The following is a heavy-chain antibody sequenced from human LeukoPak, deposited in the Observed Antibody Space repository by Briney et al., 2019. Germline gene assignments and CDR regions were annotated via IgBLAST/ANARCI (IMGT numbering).Heavy chain of an antibody. J-gene: IGHJ4*02. Sequence: GGSLRLSCAASGFIFSSYWMHWVRQAPGKGLVWVSRINSDGSSTSHADSVKGRFTISRDNAKNTLYLQMNSLRAEDSAVYYCARRGTGSIDCWGQGTLVTVSS. CDR2: INSDGSST. V-gene: IGHV3-74*01. D-gene: IGHD3-10*01. CDR1: GFIFSSYW. CDR3: ARRGTGSIDC.